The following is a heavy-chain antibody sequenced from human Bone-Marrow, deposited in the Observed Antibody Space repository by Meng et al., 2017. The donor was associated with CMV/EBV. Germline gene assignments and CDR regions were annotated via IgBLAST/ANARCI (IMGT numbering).Heavy chain of an antibody. CDR1: GFAFSSYN. D-gene: IGHD3-22*01. CDR2: ISYDGSNE. V-gene: IGHV3-30*19. J-gene: IGHJ4*02. CDR3: ARQYTSGYWAFDY. Sequence: GESLKIPCAASGFAFSSYNIHWVRQAPGKGLEWVTFISYDGSNEYYAASVKGRFTISRDNPKNTLYVEMNSLRAEDTAVYYCARQYTSGYWAFDYWGQGALVTVSS.